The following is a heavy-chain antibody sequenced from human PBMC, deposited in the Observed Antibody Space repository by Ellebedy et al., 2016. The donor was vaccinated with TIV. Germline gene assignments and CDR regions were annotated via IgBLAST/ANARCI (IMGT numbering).Heavy chain of an antibody. CDR2: IYSGGTT. CDR1: GFTVSSNY. Sequence: PGGSLRLSCAASGFTVSSNYMTWVRQAPGKGLEWVSVIYSGGTTHYADSVKGRFTISRDKSKNTMYLQMNSLRAEDTAVYYCAKDKSRTMKALDYWGQGTLVTVSS. V-gene: IGHV3-53*01. CDR3: AKDKSRTMKALDY. D-gene: IGHD3-22*01. J-gene: IGHJ4*02.